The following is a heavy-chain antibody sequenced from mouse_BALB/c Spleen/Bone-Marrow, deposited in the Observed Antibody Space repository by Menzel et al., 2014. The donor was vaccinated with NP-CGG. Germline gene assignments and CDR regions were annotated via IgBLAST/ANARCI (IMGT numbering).Heavy chain of an antibody. Sequence: VQLQQSGPELVKPGASVKISCKTSGYTPTEYTIHRVKQSHGKSLEWIGNINPNIGGTTYNQKFKGKATLTVDMSSSTAYMDLRSLTSEDSAVYYCARGRFAYWGQGALVTVSA. J-gene: IGHJ3*01. CDR2: INPNIGGT. V-gene: IGHV1-18*01. CDR1: GYTPTEYT. CDR3: ARGRFAY.